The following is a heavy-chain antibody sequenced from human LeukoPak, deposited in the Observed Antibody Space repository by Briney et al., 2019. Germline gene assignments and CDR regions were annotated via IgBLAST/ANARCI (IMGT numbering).Heavy chain of an antibody. CDR2: IYHSGST. Sequence: SETLSLTCIVSGYSISSGYYWGWIRQPPGKGLEWIGSIYHSGSTYYNPALKSRVTISVDTSKNQFSLKLSSLTAADTAMYYCASPYSGSFGGSYYYGVDVWGQGTTVTVSS. J-gene: IGHJ6*02. CDR3: ASPYSGSFGGSYYYGVDV. D-gene: IGHD1-26*01. V-gene: IGHV4-38-2*02. CDR1: GYSISSGYY.